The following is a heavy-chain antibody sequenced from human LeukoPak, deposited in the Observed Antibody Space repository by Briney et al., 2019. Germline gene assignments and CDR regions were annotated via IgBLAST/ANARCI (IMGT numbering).Heavy chain of an antibody. Sequence: GGSLRLSCAASGFTFSSYSMNWVRQAPGKGLEWVSYISSRSSYIYYADSAKGRFTISRDNAKNSLYLQMNSLRVDDTAVYYCADGGATGLVYWGQGTLVTVSS. D-gene: IGHD1-26*01. CDR1: GFTFSSYS. CDR3: ADGGATGLVY. J-gene: IGHJ4*02. V-gene: IGHV3-21*01. CDR2: ISSRSSYI.